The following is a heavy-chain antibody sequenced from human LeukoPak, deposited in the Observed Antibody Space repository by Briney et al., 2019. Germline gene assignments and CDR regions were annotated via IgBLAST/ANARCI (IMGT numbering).Heavy chain of an antibody. CDR2: IYYSGST. J-gene: IGHJ4*02. CDR3: ARLVLLWFGSFDY. CDR1: GGSISSSSYY. Sequence: SETLSLTCTVSGGSISSSSYYWGWIRQPPGKGLEWIGSIYYSGSTYYNPSLKSRVTISVDTSKNQFSLKLSSVTAADTAVYYCARLVLLWFGSFDYWGQGTLVTVSS. D-gene: IGHD3-10*01. V-gene: IGHV4-39*01.